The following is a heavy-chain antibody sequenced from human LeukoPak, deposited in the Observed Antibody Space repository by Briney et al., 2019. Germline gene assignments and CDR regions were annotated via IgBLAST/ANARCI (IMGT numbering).Heavy chain of an antibody. J-gene: IGHJ3*02. Sequence: PGGSLRLSCAASGFIFNNYGIHFVRQAPGKGLEWVSVVSYDGNYKYYADSVKGRFTISRDNSNNTVYLQMNSLSPEDAAMYYCARVRSSGYYSHDAFDIWGQGTMVTVSS. D-gene: IGHD3-22*01. V-gene: IGHV3-30*03. CDR3: ARVRSSGYYSHDAFDI. CDR1: GFIFNNYG. CDR2: VSYDGNYK.